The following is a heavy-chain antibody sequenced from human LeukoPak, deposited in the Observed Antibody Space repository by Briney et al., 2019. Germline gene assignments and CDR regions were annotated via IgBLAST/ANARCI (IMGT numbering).Heavy chain of an antibody. J-gene: IGHJ4*02. V-gene: IGHV3-21*04. CDR2: ISSSSSYI. Sequence: GGSLRLSCAASGFTFSSYSMNWVRQAPGKGLEWVSSISSSSSYIYYADSVKGRFTISRDNSKNTLYLQMNSLRAEDTAVYYCAKDRVLRYFDWLLSPDYWGQGTLVTVSS. D-gene: IGHD3-9*01. CDR1: GFTFSSYS. CDR3: AKDRVLRYFDWLLSPDY.